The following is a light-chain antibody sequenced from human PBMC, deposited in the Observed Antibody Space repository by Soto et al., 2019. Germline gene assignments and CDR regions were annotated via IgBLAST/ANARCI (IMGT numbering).Light chain of an antibody. J-gene: IGLJ1*01. CDR1: SSDVGSYNL. CDR3: CSYAGSSTYV. CDR2: EGS. Sequence: QSALTQPASVSGSPGQSITISCTGTSSDVGSYNLVSWYQQHPGKAPKLMIYEGSKRPSGVSNRFSGSKSGNTASLTNSGLQAEDEADYYCCSYAGSSTYVFGTGTMLTVL. V-gene: IGLV2-23*01.